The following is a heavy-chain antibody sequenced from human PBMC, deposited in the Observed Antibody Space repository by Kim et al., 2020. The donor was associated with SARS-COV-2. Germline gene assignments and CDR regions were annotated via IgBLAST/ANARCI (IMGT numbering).Heavy chain of an antibody. Sequence: GYADSVKGRLTITRDNGKNSLYLQMDGLSPEDTGLYYCTKGGYDYGDDYDSWGRGALVTVSP. D-gene: IGHD4-17*01. CDR3: TKGGYDYGDDYDS. V-gene: IGHV3-9*01. J-gene: IGHJ4*02.